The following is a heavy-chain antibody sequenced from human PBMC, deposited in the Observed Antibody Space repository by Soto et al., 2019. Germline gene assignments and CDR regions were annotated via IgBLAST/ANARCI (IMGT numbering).Heavy chain of an antibody. CDR1: GGSIGSKTSC. CDR3: VKLAGHCSGGRCHGDYAMDV. V-gene: IGHV4-39*01. CDR2: FYYSEYT. J-gene: IGHJ6*02. D-gene: IGHD2-15*01. Sequence: PSETLSLTCNVSGGSIGSKTSCWGWIRQPPGKGLEWIATFYYSEYTYYNPSLKSRVTIFVDASKNQFSLKLSSVTAADTAVYYCVKLAGHCSGGRCHGDYAMDVWGQGTTVTVSS.